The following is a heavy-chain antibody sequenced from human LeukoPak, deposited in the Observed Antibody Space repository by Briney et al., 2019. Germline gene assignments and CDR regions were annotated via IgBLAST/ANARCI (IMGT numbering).Heavy chain of an antibody. CDR3: ARDSGYGAFYYYYYYMDV. J-gene: IGHJ6*03. V-gene: IGHV3-7*01. D-gene: IGHD5-12*01. Sequence: GGSLRPSCAASGFTFSSYWMSWVRQAPGKGLEWVANIKQDGSEKYYVDSVKGRFTISRDNAKNSLYLQMNSLRAEDTAVYYCARDSGYGAFYYYYYYMDVWGKGTTVTVSS. CDR1: GFTFSSYW. CDR2: IKQDGSEK.